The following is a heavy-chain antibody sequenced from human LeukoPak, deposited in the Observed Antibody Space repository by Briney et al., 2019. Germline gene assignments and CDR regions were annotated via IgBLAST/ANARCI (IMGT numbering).Heavy chain of an antibody. J-gene: IGHJ6*03. CDR2: ARFDESKK. V-gene: IGHV3-30*02. CDR3: ARDSAVTHEGYYYYYMDV. Sequence: PGGSLRLSCASSGFAFISYGMHWVRQAPGKGLEWVAFARFDESKKYYADSVKGRITISRDNSKNTLYLQMNSLRAEDTAVYYCARDSAVTHEGYYYYYMDVWGKGTTVTVSS. CDR1: GFAFISYG. D-gene: IGHD4-17*01.